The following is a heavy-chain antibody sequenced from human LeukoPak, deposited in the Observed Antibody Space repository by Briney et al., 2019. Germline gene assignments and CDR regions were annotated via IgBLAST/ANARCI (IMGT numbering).Heavy chain of an antibody. CDR3: ARITSPNCSSTSCHIWGFDY. CDR1: GGSFSGYY. J-gene: IGHJ4*02. Sequence: SETLSLTCAVYGGSFSGYYWSWIRQPPGKGLEWIGAINHSGSTNYNPSLKSRVTISVDTSKNQFSLKLSSVTAADTAVYYCARITSPNCSSTSCHIWGFDYWGQGTLVTVSS. D-gene: IGHD2-2*01. V-gene: IGHV4-34*01. CDR2: INHSGST.